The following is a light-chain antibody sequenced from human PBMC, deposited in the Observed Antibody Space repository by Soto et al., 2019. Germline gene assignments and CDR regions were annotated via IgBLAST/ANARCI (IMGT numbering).Light chain of an antibody. V-gene: IGKV3-11*01. CDR2: DAS. CDR1: QSVSNY. Sequence: EIVLTQSPATLSLSPGERATLSCRASQSVSNYLAWFQQKPGQAPRLLIYDASNRATGIPARFSGSGSGTDVILTISSLEPEDFAVYYCQQRSSWPLLTFGGGTKVEI. CDR3: QQRSSWPLLT. J-gene: IGKJ4*01.